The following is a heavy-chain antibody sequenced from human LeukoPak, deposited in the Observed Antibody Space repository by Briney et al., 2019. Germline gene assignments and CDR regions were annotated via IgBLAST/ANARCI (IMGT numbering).Heavy chain of an antibody. Sequence: GASVKVSFKASGYTFTSYYMHWVRQAPGQGLEWMGIINPSGGSTSYAHKFQGRVTMTRDTSTSTVYMEMSSLRSEDTAVYYCARTLSPQQPPSEYWGQGTLVTVSS. D-gene: IGHD6-13*01. CDR1: GYTFTSYY. CDR2: INPSGGST. V-gene: IGHV1-46*01. J-gene: IGHJ4*02. CDR3: ARTLSPQQPPSEY.